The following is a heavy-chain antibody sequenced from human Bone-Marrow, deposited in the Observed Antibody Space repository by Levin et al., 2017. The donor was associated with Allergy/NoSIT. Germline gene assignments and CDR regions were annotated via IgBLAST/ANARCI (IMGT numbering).Heavy chain of an antibody. CDR3: ARHGHCSGDACYGMDV. Sequence: RGESLKISCKASGYSFTGYWIAWVRQMPGKGLEWMGIIYPGDSDTRYSPSFQGQVTISADRSISTAYLQWSSLRASDSATYYCARHGHCSGDACYGMDVWGQGTTVTVSS. J-gene: IGHJ6*02. CDR2: IYPGDSDT. D-gene: IGHD2-15*01. CDR1: GYSFTGYW. V-gene: IGHV5-51*01.